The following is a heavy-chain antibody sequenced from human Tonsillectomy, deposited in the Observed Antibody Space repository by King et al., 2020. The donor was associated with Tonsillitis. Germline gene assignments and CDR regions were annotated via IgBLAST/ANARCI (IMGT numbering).Heavy chain of an antibody. J-gene: IGHJ4*02. CDR3: ACDSGALWGLDS. CDR2: ITSSSYYI. D-gene: IGHD1-26*01. CDR1: GFTFSSYS. V-gene: IGHV3-21*01. Sequence: VQLVESGGGLVKPGGSLRLSCAASGFTFSSYSMNWVRQAPGKGLEWVSSITSSSYYIYYADSVKGRFTVSRDNAKNSLYLQMNSLRAEDTAVYYCACDSGALWGLDSWGQGTLVTVSS.